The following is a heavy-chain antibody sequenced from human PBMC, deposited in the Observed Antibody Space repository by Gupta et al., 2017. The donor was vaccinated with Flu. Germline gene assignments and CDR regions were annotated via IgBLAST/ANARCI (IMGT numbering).Heavy chain of an antibody. J-gene: IGHJ4*02. V-gene: IGHV1-3*01. D-gene: IGHD1-1*01. CDR2: INAGNGHT. CDR1: GFSFTDYA. Sequence: QVQLVQSGAEGREPGASVKVSCKASGFSFTDYALQSVRPAAGQRLEWKGWINAGNGHTRYSQYFQDRVTITRDTSATTVYMGLSSMRSDDTAVYYCARGMWTGTTHRYYFDYWGQGTLVAVSS. CDR3: ARGMWTGTTHRYYFDY.